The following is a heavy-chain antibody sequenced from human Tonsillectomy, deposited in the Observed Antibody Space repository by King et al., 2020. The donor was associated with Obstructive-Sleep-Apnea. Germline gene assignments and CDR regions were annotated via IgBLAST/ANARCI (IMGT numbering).Heavy chain of an antibody. Sequence: QLVQSGAEVKKPGASVKVSCKASGYTFTSYDINWVRQATGQGLEWMGWMNPNSGNTGYAQKFQGRGTMNRNTSISTAYMELSSLRSEDTAVYYCAGGYSYGYHDAFDIWGQGTMVTVSS. CDR3: AGGYSYGYHDAFDI. V-gene: IGHV1-8*01. CDR2: MNPNSGNT. D-gene: IGHD5-18*01. CDR1: GYTFTSYD. J-gene: IGHJ3*02.